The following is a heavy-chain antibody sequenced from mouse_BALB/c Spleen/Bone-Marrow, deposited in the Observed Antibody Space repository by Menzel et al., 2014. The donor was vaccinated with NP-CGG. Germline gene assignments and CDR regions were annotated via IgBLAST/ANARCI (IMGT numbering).Heavy chain of an antibody. V-gene: IGHV14-3*02. CDR3: ASYVYGYYFDY. J-gene: IGHJ2*01. CDR1: GFNIKDTY. D-gene: IGHD1-1*01. CDR2: IDPANVNT. Sequence: VQLQQPGAELVKPGASVKLSCTASGFNIKDTYMHWVKQRPEQGLEWTGRIDPANVNTKYDPKFQGKATITADTSSNTAYLQLSSLTSEDTAVYYCASYVYGYYFDYWGQGTTLTVSS.